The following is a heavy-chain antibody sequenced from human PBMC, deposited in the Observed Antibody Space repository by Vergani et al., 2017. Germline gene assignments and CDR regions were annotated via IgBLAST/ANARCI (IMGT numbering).Heavy chain of an antibody. V-gene: IGHV4-34*02. J-gene: IGHJ4*02. CDR3: AVRPRVNLVGGEIVTKRTFDY. CDR2: INNDGHT. CDR1: GESFSSFY. Sequence: QVQLQQWGAGVVKPSGTLSLTCAVFGESFSSFYWSWIRQPPGKGLEWMGEINNDGHTNYNPSLESRVTVSRDIAKNQFFLNLMSVTAADTAMYYCAVRPRVNLVGGEIVTKRTFDYWSQGRLVTVSS. D-gene: IGHD3-10*01.